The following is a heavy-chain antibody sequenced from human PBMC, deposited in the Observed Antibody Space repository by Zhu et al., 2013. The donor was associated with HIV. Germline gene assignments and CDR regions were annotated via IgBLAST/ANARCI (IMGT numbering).Heavy chain of an antibody. J-gene: IGHJ5*02. CDR3: ARDRGRHNDYVWFDP. Sequence: QVQLVQSGAEVKKPGSSVRVSCKVSGGTFNSHTISWVRQAPGQGLEWMGVIVGVFGTKNYAQKFQGRVTITADESTNTAYMELSSLRSEDTAVYYCARDRGRHNDYVWFDPWGQGTLVTVSS. D-gene: IGHD4-17*01. CDR2: IVGVFGTK. V-gene: IGHV1-69*01. CDR1: GGTFNSHT.